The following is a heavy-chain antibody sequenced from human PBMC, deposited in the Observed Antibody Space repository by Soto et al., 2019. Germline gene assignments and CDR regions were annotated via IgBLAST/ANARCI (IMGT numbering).Heavy chain of an antibody. CDR3: ARVVGATVLSDY. Sequence: GSLRLSCAASGFTFSSYGMHWVRQAPGKGLEWVAVIWYDGSNKYYADSVKGRFTISRDNSKNTLYLQMNSLRAEDTAVYYCARVVGATVLSDYWGQGTLVTVSS. CDR1: GFTFSSYG. CDR2: IWYDGSNK. J-gene: IGHJ4*02. D-gene: IGHD1-26*01. V-gene: IGHV3-33*01.